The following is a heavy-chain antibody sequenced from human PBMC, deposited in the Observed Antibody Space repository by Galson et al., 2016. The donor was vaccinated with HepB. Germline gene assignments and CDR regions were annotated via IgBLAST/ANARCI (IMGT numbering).Heavy chain of an antibody. V-gene: IGHV3-23*01. CDR1: GFAVTTYA. Sequence: SLRLSCAASGFAVTTYAMSWVRQAPGKGLEWVSGITGSGDNPYYADSMRARFTISRDYSKNTLHLQINSLRGQHTAIHYCAKVRQASQYHFHSLDTWCQGTTVTVSS. CDR2: ITGSGDNP. D-gene: IGHD6-6*01. J-gene: IGHJ6*02. CDR3: AKVRQASQYHFHSLDT.